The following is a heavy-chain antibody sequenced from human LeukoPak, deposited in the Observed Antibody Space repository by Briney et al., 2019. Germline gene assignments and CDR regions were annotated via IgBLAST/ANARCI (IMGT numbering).Heavy chain of an antibody. V-gene: IGHV1-69*05. D-gene: IGHD3-22*01. CDR1: GGTFSSYA. CDR2: IIPIFGTA. J-gene: IGHJ4*02. CDR3: ASGLGGYYYRFDY. Sequence: VASVKVSCKASGGTFSSYAISWVRQAPGQGLEWMGGIIPIFGTANYAQKFQGRVTITTDESTSTAYMELSSLRSEDTAVYYCASGLGGYYYRFDYWGQGTLVTVSS.